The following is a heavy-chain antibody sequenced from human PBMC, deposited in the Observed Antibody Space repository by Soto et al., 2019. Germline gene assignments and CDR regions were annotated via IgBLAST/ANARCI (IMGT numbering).Heavy chain of an antibody. CDR1: GFIFSNNG. J-gene: IGHJ4*02. Sequence: PGGSLRLSCEGSGFIFSNNGMHWVRQAPGKGLEWVAFMSYDGSAKFLADSVKGRFTISRDKSKSTLFLHMSSLRAEDTAMYYCAIIRVADSPLDHWGQGTLVTVSS. CDR3: AIIRVADSPLDH. V-gene: IGHV3-30*02. D-gene: IGHD3-10*01. CDR2: MSYDGSAK.